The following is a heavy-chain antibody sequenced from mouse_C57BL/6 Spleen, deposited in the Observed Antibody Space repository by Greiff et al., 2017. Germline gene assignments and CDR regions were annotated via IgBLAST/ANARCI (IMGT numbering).Heavy chain of an antibody. Sequence: VQLQESGAELARPGASVKLSCKASGYTFTSYGISWVKQRTGQGLEWIGEIYPRSGNTYYNEKFKGKATLTADKSSSTAYMELRSLTSEDSAVYFCARLDDGYSYYAMDYWGQGTPVTVSS. V-gene: IGHV1-81*01. CDR1: GYTFTSYG. CDR2: IYPRSGNT. D-gene: IGHD2-3*01. J-gene: IGHJ4*01. CDR3: ARLDDGYSYYAMDY.